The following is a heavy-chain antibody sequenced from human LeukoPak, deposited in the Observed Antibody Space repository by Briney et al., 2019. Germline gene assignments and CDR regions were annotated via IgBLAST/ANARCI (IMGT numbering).Heavy chain of an antibody. Sequence: SVKVSCKASGFTFTSSAVQWVRQARGQRLEWIGWIVVGSGNTNYAQKFQGRVTITADESTSTAYMELSSLRSEDTAVYYCARALYGDNGYYWGQGTLVTVSS. V-gene: IGHV1-58*01. J-gene: IGHJ4*02. CDR1: GFTFTSSA. CDR3: ARALYGDNGYY. CDR2: IVVGSGNT. D-gene: IGHD4-17*01.